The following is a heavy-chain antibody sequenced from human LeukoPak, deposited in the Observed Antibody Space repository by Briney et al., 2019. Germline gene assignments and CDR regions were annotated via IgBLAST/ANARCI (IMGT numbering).Heavy chain of an antibody. J-gene: IGHJ3*02. Sequence: GGSLRLSCAASGFIFSSYGMHWVRQAPGKGLEWVAVIWYDGSNKYYADSVKGRFTISRDNSKNTLYLQMNSLRAEDTAVYYCARGGGYCRGGSCYSNGAFDIWGQGTMVTVSS. D-gene: IGHD2-15*01. CDR2: IWYDGSNK. CDR1: GFIFSSYG. CDR3: ARGGGYCRGGSCYSNGAFDI. V-gene: IGHV3-33*01.